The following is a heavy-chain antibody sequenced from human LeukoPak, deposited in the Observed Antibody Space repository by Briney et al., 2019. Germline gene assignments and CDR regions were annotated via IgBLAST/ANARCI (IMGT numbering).Heavy chain of an antibody. CDR2: IYSGGST. Sequence: PGGSLRLSCAASGFTVSSNYMSWVRQAPGKGLEWVSIIYSGGSTFYADSVKGRFTISRDNSKNTLYLQMNSLGAEDTAVYYCARATRYQVDYWGQGTLVTVSS. D-gene: IGHD1-14*01. CDR1: GFTVSSNY. CDR3: ARATRYQVDY. J-gene: IGHJ4*02. V-gene: IGHV3-53*01.